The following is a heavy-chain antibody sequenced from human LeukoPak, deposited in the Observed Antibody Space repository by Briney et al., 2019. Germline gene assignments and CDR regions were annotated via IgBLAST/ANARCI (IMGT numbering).Heavy chain of an antibody. Sequence: SETLSLTCTVSGGSISSNTYYWGWIRQPPGKGLEWIGTIHYSGSTYHNPSLRSRVTISVDTSKNQFSLKVSSVTAADTAVYYCTSDDYGGRNDAFDIWGQGTMVTVSS. V-gene: IGHV4-39*07. J-gene: IGHJ3*02. D-gene: IGHD4-23*01. CDR2: IHYSGST. CDR3: TSDDYGGRNDAFDI. CDR1: GGSISSNTYY.